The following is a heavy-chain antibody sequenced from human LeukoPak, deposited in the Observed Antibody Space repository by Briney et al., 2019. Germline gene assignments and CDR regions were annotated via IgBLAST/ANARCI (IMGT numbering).Heavy chain of an antibody. Sequence: GESLKISCKGSGYRFTSYWIGWVRQMPGKGLEWMGIINPGDSDTRYSPSFQGQVTISADKSISTTYLQWSSLKASDSANYYCARQGSTVTMDYWGQGTLVTVSS. D-gene: IGHD4-17*01. CDR3: ARQGSTVTMDY. CDR1: GYRFTSYW. CDR2: INPGDSDT. V-gene: IGHV5-51*01. J-gene: IGHJ4*02.